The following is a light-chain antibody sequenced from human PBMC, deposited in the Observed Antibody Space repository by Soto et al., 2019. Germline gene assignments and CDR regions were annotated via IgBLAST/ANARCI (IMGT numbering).Light chain of an antibody. Sequence: QSALTQPASVSGSPGQSITISCTGTSSDVGSYNLVSWYQQHPGKAPKLMIYEVSKRPSGVSNRFSGSKSGNPASLTISGLQAEDEADYYCCSYAGSSPYVFGTGTKLTVL. V-gene: IGLV2-23*02. J-gene: IGLJ1*01. CDR1: SSDVGSYNL. CDR3: CSYAGSSPYV. CDR2: EVS.